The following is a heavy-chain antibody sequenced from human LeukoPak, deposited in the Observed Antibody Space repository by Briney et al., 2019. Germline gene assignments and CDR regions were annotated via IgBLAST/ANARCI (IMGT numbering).Heavy chain of an antibody. Sequence: GASVKVSCKASGFTFSDYYIHWVRQAPGQGLEWMGWINPNSGGTNYAQKFQGRVTMTRDTSISTAYMELSRLRSDDTVVYYCARVFRVARFDPWGQGTLVTVSS. V-gene: IGHV1-2*02. CDR2: INPNSGGT. J-gene: IGHJ5*02. CDR3: ARVFRVARFDP. D-gene: IGHD3-10*01. CDR1: GFTFSDYY.